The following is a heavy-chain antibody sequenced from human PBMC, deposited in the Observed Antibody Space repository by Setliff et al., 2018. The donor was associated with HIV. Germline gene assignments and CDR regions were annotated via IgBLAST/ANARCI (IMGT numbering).Heavy chain of an antibody. CDR1: GFTFSSSG. J-gene: IGHJ4*02. CDR2: INIKNGNT. Sequence: ASVKVSCKASGFTFSSSGISWVRQAPGQGLEWMGRINIKNGNTNYGQKLQGRVSMTTDTSINTAYMELSGVRSDDTAVYFCARQLSNSLDYWGQGTLVTVSS. CDR3: ARQLSNSLDY. D-gene: IGHD1-1*01. V-gene: IGHV1-18*01.